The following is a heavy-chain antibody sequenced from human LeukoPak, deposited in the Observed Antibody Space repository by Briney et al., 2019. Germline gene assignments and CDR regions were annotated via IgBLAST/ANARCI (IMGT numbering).Heavy chain of an antibody. CDR3: ASCYYDSSGYYCLDY. V-gene: IGHV1-3*01. CDR1: GYTFTSYA. CDR2: INAGNGNT. D-gene: IGHD3-22*01. J-gene: IGHJ4*02. Sequence: ASVKVSCKASGYTFTSYAMHWVSRAPGQRLEWMGWINAGNGNTKYSQKFQGRVTITRDTSASTACMELSSLRSEDTAVYYCASCYYDSSGYYCLDYWGQGTLVTVSS.